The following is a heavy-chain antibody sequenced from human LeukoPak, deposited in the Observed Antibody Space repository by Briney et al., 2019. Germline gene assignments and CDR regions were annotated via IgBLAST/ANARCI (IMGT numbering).Heavy chain of an antibody. CDR2: INCDTGAT. CDR1: GYTFIDHY. V-gene: IGHV1-2*02. CDR3: ARDLVIVSGGFYSYMDV. Sequence: ASVKVSCKASGYTFIDHYFHWVRQAPGQGLEWMGWINCDTGATRYAQKFQGSVALTRDTYINTAYMELSSLISDDTAVYYCARDLVIVSGGFYSYMDVWGKGTTVTVSS. J-gene: IGHJ6*03. D-gene: IGHD2/OR15-2a*01.